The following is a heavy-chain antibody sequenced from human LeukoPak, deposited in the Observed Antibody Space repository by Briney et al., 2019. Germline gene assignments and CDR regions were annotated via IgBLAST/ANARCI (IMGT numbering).Heavy chain of an antibody. CDR3: ARGREPNSGSWFCDS. CDR1: GFTFSNYR. D-gene: IGHD6-13*01. V-gene: IGHV3-21*01. Sequence: GGSLRLSCAASGFTFSNYRMNWVRQAPGKGLEWVSSISSNGDYIYYADSVKGRFTMSRDNAKNSLYLQLSSLRAEDTAVYYCARGREPNSGSWFCDSWGQGTLVTVSS. CDR2: ISSNGDYI. J-gene: IGHJ4*02.